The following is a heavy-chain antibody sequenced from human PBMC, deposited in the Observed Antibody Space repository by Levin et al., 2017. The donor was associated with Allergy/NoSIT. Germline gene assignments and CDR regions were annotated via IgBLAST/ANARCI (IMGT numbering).Heavy chain of an antibody. V-gene: IGHV3-23*01. Sequence: VASVKVSCAASGFTFDIYAISWVRQAPGKGLEWVSAITKTGGRTYYADSVRGRVTISRDNSKNTGYLQMNSLKFEDTAMYYCARDMARVTTVIRGGIDIYSIDYWGQGTLVAVSS. CDR3: ARDMARVTTVIRGGIDIYSIDY. J-gene: IGHJ4*02. D-gene: IGHD3-10*01. CDR1: GFTFDIYA. CDR2: ITKTGGRT.